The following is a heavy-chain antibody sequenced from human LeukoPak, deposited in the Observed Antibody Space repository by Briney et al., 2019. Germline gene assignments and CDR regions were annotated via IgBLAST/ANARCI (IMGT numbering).Heavy chain of an antibody. D-gene: IGHD3-10*01. J-gene: IGHJ4*02. CDR3: AKSGGSPADY. CDR1: GFTFSRSW. CDR2: IKEDGSEK. V-gene: IGHV3-7*03. Sequence: GGSLRLSCAASGFTFSRSWMSWVRQTPGKGLEWLANIKEDGSEKYYVDSVKGRFIISRDNAKKSVYLQMNSLGAADTAVYYCAKSGGSPADYWGQGTLVTVSS.